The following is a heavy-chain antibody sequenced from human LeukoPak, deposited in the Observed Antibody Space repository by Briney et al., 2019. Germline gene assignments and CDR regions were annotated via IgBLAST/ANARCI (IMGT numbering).Heavy chain of an antibody. Sequence: SVKVSCKASGGTFSSYAISWVRQAPGQGLEWMGEIIPIFGTANYAQKFQGRVTITADESTSTAYMELSSPRPEDTAVYYCARGGITGSPPLIWGQGTLVTVSS. V-gene: IGHV1-69*13. CDR3: ARGGITGSPPLI. CDR1: GGTFSSYA. D-gene: IGHD1-20*01. J-gene: IGHJ4*02. CDR2: IIPIFGTA.